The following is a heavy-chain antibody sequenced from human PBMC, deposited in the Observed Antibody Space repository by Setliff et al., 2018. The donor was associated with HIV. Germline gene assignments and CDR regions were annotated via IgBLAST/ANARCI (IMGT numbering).Heavy chain of an antibody. D-gene: IGHD3-3*01. V-gene: IGHV4-34*01. J-gene: IGHJ6*03. Sequence: SETLSLTCAVYGGSFSGYSWTWIRQPPGKGLWWIGSSYYSGSTYYNPSLKTRVTISVDTSKNQFSLKLSSVTAADTAVYYCARHQVSYYDFWSGSLYYMDVWGKGTTVTVSS. CDR3: ARHQVSYYDFWSGSLYYMDV. CDR1: GGSFSGYS. CDR2: SYYSGST.